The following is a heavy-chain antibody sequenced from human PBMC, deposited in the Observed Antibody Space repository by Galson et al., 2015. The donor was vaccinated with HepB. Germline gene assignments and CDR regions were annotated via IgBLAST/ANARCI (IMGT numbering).Heavy chain of an antibody. V-gene: IGHV1-18*04. CDR1: GYTFTSYG. J-gene: IGHJ4*02. CDR2: ISAYNGNT. D-gene: IGHD3-22*01. Sequence: SVKVSCKASGYTFTSYGISWVRQAPGQGLEWMGWISAYNGNTNYAQKLQGRVTMTTDTSTRTAYMELRSLRSDDTAVYYCARGPRIYDSSGYYKGRWGQGTLVTVSS. CDR3: ARGPRIYDSSGYYKGR.